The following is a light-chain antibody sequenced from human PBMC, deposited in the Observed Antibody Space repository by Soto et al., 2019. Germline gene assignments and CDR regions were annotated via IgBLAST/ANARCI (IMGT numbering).Light chain of an antibody. CDR2: AAS. J-gene: IGKJ1*01. CDR3: LQPFSWPWT. Sequence: EIQLTQSPATLSSSVGDRATLSCRASQNIISYLAWYQQKPGQAPRLLIYAASSRHNGIPSRFSGSGSGTDFTLTITSLQPEDFAAYYCLQPFSWPWTFGRGTKVDIK. CDR1: QNIISY. V-gene: IGKV3-11*01.